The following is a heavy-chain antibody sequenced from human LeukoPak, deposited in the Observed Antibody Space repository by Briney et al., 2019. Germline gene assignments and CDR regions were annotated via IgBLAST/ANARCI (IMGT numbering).Heavy chain of an antibody. V-gene: IGHV4-59*08. CDR1: DGSISPYY. Sequence: SETLSLTCTVSDGSISPYYWNWIRQPPGKGLEWIGYIYYSGTTNYNPSLKSRVTISVDTSKNQFSLKLSSVTAADTAVYYCARGGGGYSYGFHYFDYWGQGTLVTVSS. CDR2: IYYSGTT. D-gene: IGHD5-18*01. CDR3: ARGGGGYSYGFHYFDY. J-gene: IGHJ4*02.